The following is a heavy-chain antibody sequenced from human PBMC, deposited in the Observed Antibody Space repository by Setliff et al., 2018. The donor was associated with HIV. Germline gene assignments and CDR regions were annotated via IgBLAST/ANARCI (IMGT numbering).Heavy chain of an antibody. V-gene: IGHV4-4*08. J-gene: IGHJ2*01. CDR3: AREGPNWYFDL. Sequence: SETLSLTCTISGASMTDFYWSWIRQTPGKGLEWIGRIYTSGSTNYNPSLKSRVTISVDTSKNQFSLKLSSVTAADTAVYYCAREGPNWYFDLWGRGTLVTVSS. CDR1: GASMTDFY. CDR2: IYTSGST.